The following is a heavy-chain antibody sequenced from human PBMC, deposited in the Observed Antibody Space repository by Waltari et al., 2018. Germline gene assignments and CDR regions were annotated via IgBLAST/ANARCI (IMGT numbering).Heavy chain of an antibody. D-gene: IGHD5-12*01. CDR2: INCNNGDR. Sequence: QVQLMQSGAEVKKPGASVKVSCQTSGFPFPSYHMHWVRQAPGQGLEWMGWINCNNGDRGYAQKFRGRVTLTRETSLSTIYMEMNRLTSDDTAVYYCAREDIVATKVFDDWGHGTLVTVSS. V-gene: IGHV1-2*02. CDR1: GFPFPSYH. J-gene: IGHJ4*01. CDR3: AREDIVATKVFDD.